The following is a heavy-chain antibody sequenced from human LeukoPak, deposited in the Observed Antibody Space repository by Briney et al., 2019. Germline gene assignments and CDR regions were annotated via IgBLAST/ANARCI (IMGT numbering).Heavy chain of an antibody. J-gene: IGHJ3*02. CDR1: GYSFTSYW. Sequence: GESLKISCKGSGYSFTSYWITGVRQMPGKGLEWMGRIDPSDSYTNYSPSFQGHVTISADKSISTAYLQWSSLKASDTAMYYCAKHFTVTADDTFDIWGQGTMVTVSS. V-gene: IGHV5-10-1*01. CDR2: IDPSDSYT. CDR3: AKHFTVTADDTFDI. D-gene: IGHD4-17*01.